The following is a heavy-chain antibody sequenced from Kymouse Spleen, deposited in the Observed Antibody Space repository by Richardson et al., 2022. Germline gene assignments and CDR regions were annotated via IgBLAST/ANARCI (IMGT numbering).Heavy chain of an antibody. CDR3: AKDGLRYFDWSFLGDY. V-gene: IGHV3-23*04. CDR1: GFTFSSYA. Sequence: EVQLVESGGGLVQPGGSLRLSCAASGFTFSSYAMSWVRQAPGKGLEWVSAISGSGGSTYYADSVKGRFTISRDNSKNTLYLQMNSLRAEDTAVYYCAKDGLRYFDWSFLGDYWGQGTLVTVSS. J-gene: IGHJ4*02. D-gene: IGHD3-9*01. CDR2: ISGSGGST.